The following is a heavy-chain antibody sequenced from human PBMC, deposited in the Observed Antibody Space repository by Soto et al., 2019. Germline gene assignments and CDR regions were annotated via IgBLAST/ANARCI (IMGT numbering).Heavy chain of an antibody. V-gene: IGHV1-69*04. D-gene: IGHD3-22*01. CDR2: IIPILGIA. J-gene: IGHJ5*02. Sequence: ASVKVSCKASGGTFSSYTISWVRQAPGQGLEWMGRIIPILGIANYAQKFQGRVTITADKSTSTAYMELRSLRSDDTAVYYCARDWDGYYYDSSGYGWFDPWGQGTLVTVSS. CDR1: GGTFSSYT. CDR3: ARDWDGYYYDSSGYGWFDP.